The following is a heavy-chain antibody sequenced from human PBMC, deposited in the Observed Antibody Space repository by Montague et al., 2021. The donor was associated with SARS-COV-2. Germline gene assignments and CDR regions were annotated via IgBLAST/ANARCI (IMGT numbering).Heavy chain of an antibody. D-gene: IGHD3-9*01. Sequence: SETLSLTCTVSGGSISSSSHYWGWIRQPPGKGLEWIGSIYYSGSTYYNPSLKSRVTISVDTSKNQFSLKLSSVTAADTAVYYCARRSYDILTGYSIPNWFDPWGQGTLVTVSS. CDR1: GGSISSSSHY. V-gene: IGHV4-39*01. CDR3: ARRSYDILTGYSIPNWFDP. J-gene: IGHJ5*02. CDR2: IYYSGST.